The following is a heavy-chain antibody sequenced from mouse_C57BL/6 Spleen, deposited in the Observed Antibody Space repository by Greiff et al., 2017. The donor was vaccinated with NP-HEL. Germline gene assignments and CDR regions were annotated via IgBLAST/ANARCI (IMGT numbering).Heavy chain of an antibody. D-gene: IGHD4-1*01. Sequence: EVKVVESGGGLVKPGGSLKLSCAASGFTFSSYTMSWVRQTPEKRLEWVATISGGGGNTYYPDSVKGRFTISRDNAKNTLYLQMSSLRSEDTALYYCARTRLGHFDYWGQGTTLTVSS. V-gene: IGHV5-9*01. CDR1: GFTFSSYT. CDR3: ARTRLGHFDY. CDR2: ISGGGGNT. J-gene: IGHJ2*01.